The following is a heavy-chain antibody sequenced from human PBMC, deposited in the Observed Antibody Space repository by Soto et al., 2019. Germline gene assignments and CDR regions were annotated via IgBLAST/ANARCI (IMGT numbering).Heavy chain of an antibody. CDR2: FSGRDATT. Sequence: EVQLSESGGGLVQPGGSLRLSCAASGFTFRSYTMSWVRQAPGKGLEWVSSFSGRDATTYYADSVKGRFTISRDNSKNPLYLQMNSLRAEDTALYFCVRTIVGATKGGWFDPWGQGALVTVSS. D-gene: IGHD1-26*01. J-gene: IGHJ5*02. CDR3: VRTIVGATKGGWFDP. V-gene: IGHV3-23*01. CDR1: GFTFRSYT.